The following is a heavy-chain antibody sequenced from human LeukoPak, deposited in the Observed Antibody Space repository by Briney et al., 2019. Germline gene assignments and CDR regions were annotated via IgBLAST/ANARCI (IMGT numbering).Heavy chain of an antibody. V-gene: IGHV1-2*02. CDR1: GYTFSAHH. D-gene: IGHD3-10*01. Sequence: GASVKVSCKASGYTFSAHHIHWVRQAPGQGLEWMGWILPDGRDTKYSQKFQDRMTLTTDTSTNTAHMELNRLKPDDTAVYYCSGRYGPGPVWGQGTLISASP. CDR3: SGRYGPGPV. CDR2: ILPDGRDT. J-gene: IGHJ4*02.